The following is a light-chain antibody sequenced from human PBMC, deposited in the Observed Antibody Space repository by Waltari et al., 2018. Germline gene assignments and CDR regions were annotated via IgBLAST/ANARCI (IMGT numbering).Light chain of an antibody. V-gene: IGKV1-27*01. CDR2: AAS. CDR1: QAISNY. Sequence: DNQMTQSPSSLSASVGDRVTNTCRASQAISNYLAWYQQKPGKVPKLLIYAASILQSGVPSRFSGTGSGTGFSLTISSLQPEDVATYYCQKYNSAPLTFGGGTKVEIK. CDR3: QKYNSAPLT. J-gene: IGKJ4*01.